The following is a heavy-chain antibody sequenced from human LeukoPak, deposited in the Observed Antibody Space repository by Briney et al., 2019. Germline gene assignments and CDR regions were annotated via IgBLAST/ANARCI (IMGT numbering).Heavy chain of an antibody. CDR1: GFTFSSYS. Sequence: GGSLRLSCAASGFTFSSYSMNWVRQAPGKGLEWISYIASSSTIIYYADSVRGRFTISRDNAKNSLFLQMNSLRADDTAVYYCAKDQNYYEPSGYFYDAFDIWGQGTMVTVSS. CDR3: AKDQNYYEPSGYFYDAFDI. J-gene: IGHJ3*02. D-gene: IGHD3-22*01. CDR2: IASSSTII. V-gene: IGHV3-48*01.